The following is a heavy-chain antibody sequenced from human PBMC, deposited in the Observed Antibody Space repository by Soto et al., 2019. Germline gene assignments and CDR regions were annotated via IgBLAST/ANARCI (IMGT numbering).Heavy chain of an antibody. Sequence: QEQLVESGGGVVQPGRSLRLSCAASGFTFNIYAMHWVRQAPGKGLEWVALILDDGSNKYYADSVKGHFTIARDNSKDAVYLQMNGLGGEDTAVYHCAGGLPSVTWVTLSYWHFDLRGRGTLVTVSS. V-gene: IGHV3-30-3*01. CDR3: AGGLPSVTWVTLSYWHFDL. CDR2: ILDDGSNK. D-gene: IGHD4-17*01. CDR1: GFTFNIYA. J-gene: IGHJ2*01.